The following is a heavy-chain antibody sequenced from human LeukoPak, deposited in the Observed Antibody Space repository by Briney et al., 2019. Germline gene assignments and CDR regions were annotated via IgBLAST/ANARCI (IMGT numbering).Heavy chain of an antibody. Sequence: GESLKISCQGSGYSFTSYWIGWVRQMPGKGLEWMGIIYPGDSDTRYSPSFQGQVTISADKSISTAYLQWSSLKASDTAMYYCARLQYDFWSGYYYYFDYWGQGTLVTVSS. CDR1: GYSFTSYW. D-gene: IGHD3-3*01. CDR2: IYPGDSDT. CDR3: ARLQYDFWSGYYYYFDY. J-gene: IGHJ4*02. V-gene: IGHV5-51*01.